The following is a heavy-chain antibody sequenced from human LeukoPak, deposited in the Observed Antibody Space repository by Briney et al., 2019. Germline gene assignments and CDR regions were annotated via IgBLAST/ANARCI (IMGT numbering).Heavy chain of an antibody. Sequence: GGSLRLSCAASGFTFSSYSMNWVRQAPGKGLEWVSCISSSSSYIYYADSVKGRFTISRENAKNSLYLQMNSLRAEDTAVYYCARGRDGYNLVDAFDIWGQGIMVTVSS. CDR1: GFTFSSYS. D-gene: IGHD5-24*01. CDR2: ISSSSSYI. J-gene: IGHJ3*02. V-gene: IGHV3-21*01. CDR3: ARGRDGYNLVDAFDI.